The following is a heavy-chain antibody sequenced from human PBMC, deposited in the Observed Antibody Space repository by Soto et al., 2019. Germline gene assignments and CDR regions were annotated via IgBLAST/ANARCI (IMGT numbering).Heavy chain of an antibody. CDR2: IIPIFGTA. V-gene: IGHV1-69*06. D-gene: IGHD6-13*01. CDR1: GGTFSSYA. CDR3: ASGIAAIYGMDV. Sequence: SVKVSCKASGGTFSSYAVSWVRQAPGQGLEWMGGIIPIFGTANYAQKFQGRVTITADKSTSTAYMELSSLRSEDTDVYYCASGIAAIYGMDVWGQGTTVTVSS. J-gene: IGHJ6*02.